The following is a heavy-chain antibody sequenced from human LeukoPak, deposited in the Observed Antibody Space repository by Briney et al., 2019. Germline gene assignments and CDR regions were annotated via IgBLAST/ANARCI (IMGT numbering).Heavy chain of an antibody. V-gene: IGHV1-46*01. J-gene: IGHJ6*02. CDR2: INPSGGST. CDR3: AQSYCSSTSCYWDDYYYGMDV. D-gene: IGHD2-2*01. CDR1: GYTFTSYY. Sequence: ASVKVSCKASGYTFTSYYMHWVRQAPGQGLEWMGIINPSGGSTSYAQKFQGRVTITADESTSTAYMELSSLRSEDTAVYYCAQSYCSSTSCYWDDYYYGMDVWGQGTTVTVSS.